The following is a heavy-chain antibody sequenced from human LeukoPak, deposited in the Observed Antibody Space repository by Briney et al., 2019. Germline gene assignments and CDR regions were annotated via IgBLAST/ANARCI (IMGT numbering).Heavy chain of an antibody. CDR3: ARKQWLVH. CDR1: GFIFSSYW. V-gene: IGHV3-7*03. Sequence: GGSLRLSCAASGFIFSSYWMNWVRQAPGKGLEWVANIRQDGSEKYYVDSVKGRFTISRDNAKNSLYLQMNSLRAEDTAVYYCARKQWLVHWGQGTLVTVSS. J-gene: IGHJ4*02. CDR2: IRQDGSEK. D-gene: IGHD6-19*01.